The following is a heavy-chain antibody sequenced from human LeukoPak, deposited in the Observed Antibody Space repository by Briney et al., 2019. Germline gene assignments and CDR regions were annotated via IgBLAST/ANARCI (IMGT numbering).Heavy chain of an antibody. J-gene: IGHJ5*02. Sequence: SETLSLTCAVSGGSISSGGYSWSWIRQPPGKGLEWIGYIYYGGSTYYNPSLKSRVTISVDTSKNQFSLKLSSVTAADTAVYYCASSATVTEWFDPWGQGTLVTVFS. CDR1: GGSISSGGYS. CDR2: IYYGGST. D-gene: IGHD4-17*01. V-gene: IGHV4-30-4*07. CDR3: ASSATVTEWFDP.